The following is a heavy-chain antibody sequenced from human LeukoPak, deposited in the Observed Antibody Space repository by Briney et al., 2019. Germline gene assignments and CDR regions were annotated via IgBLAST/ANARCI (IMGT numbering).Heavy chain of an antibody. CDR2: IYYSGST. Sequence: SETLSLTCTVYGGSISSYYWSWIRQPPGKGLEWIGYIYYSGSTYYNPSLQSRVTISVDTSKNQFSLKLTSVTAADTAVYYCARLGSFRGVSWDEYWGQGTLVTVSS. CDR1: GGSISSYY. V-gene: IGHV4-59*08. CDR3: ARLGSFRGVSWDEY. D-gene: IGHD3-10*01. J-gene: IGHJ4*02.